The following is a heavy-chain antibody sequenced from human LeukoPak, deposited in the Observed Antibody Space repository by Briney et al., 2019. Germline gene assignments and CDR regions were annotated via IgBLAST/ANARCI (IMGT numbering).Heavy chain of an antibody. CDR3: ARLIAVAGTLSFFDY. CDR1: GGSINSYY. J-gene: IGHJ4*02. V-gene: IGHV4-59*08. CDR2: ISYSGST. Sequence: SETLSLTCTVSGGSINSYYWSWIRQPPGKGLECIGYISYSGSTYYNTSLKSRLTISVDTSKNQFSLKLNSVTAADTAVYYCARLIAVAGTLSFFDYWGQGILVTVS. D-gene: IGHD6-19*01.